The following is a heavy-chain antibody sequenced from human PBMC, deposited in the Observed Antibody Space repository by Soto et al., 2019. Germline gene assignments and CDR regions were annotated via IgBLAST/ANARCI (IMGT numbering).Heavy chain of an antibody. Sequence: GGSLRLSCAASGFTFSSHWMHWVRQAQGKGLVWVSRINTDGSSTDHAVSVKGRFTISRDNAENTLYLQMNSLRVEGTAVYFCARGIVVPGTRYYFDHWGQGTLVTVSS. J-gene: IGHJ4*02. CDR2: INTDGSST. V-gene: IGHV3-74*01. D-gene: IGHD2-2*01. CDR1: GFTFSSHW. CDR3: ARGIVVPGTRYYFDH.